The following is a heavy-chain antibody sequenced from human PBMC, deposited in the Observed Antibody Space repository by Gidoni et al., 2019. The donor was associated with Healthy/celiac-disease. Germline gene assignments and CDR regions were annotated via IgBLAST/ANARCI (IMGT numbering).Heavy chain of an antibody. CDR2: ISGSGGST. Sequence: EVQLLESGGGLVRPGGYLRLSCAASGFTVSSYALRRVRQAPGKGVEGVSAISGSGGSTYYADSVKGRFTISRDNSKNTLYLQMNSLRAEDTAVYYCAKDSRGYSGSTPLSYWGQGTLVTVSS. CDR1: GFTVSSYA. D-gene: IGHD1-26*01. CDR3: AKDSRGYSGSTPLSY. J-gene: IGHJ4*02. V-gene: IGHV3-23*01.